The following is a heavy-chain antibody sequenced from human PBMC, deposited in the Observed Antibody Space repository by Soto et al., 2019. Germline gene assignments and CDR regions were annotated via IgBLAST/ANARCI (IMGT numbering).Heavy chain of an antibody. D-gene: IGHD4-17*01. V-gene: IGHV1-3*01. J-gene: IGHJ4*02. Sequence: ASVKVSCKASGYTFPSYVMHWVRQAPVQRLEWMGWINAGNGNTRYSQKFLGRVTMTRDTSLSPAYMELSSLRSEDTAVYYCAKVDYGDFPWYDYWGQGTLVTVSS. CDR2: INAGNGNT. CDR3: AKVDYGDFPWYDY. CDR1: GYTFPSYV.